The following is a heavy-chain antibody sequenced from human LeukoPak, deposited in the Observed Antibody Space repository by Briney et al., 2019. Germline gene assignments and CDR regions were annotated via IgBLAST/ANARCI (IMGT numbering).Heavy chain of an antibody. Sequence: ASVKVSCKASGYTFTSYAMNWVRQAPGQGLEWMGIFNPSGGRTSYAQKFQGRVTMTRDTSTSTVYMELSSLRSEDTAVYYCARASQQLAYWYFDLWGRGTLVTVSS. D-gene: IGHD6-13*01. CDR3: ARASQQLAYWYFDL. J-gene: IGHJ2*01. CDR1: GYTFTSYA. CDR2: FNPSGGRT. V-gene: IGHV1-46*01.